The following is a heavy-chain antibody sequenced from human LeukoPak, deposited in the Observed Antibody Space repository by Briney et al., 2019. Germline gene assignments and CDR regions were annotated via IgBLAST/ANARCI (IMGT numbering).Heavy chain of an antibody. J-gene: IGHJ5*02. CDR2: INPNSLIP. CDR3: ARVKPVPTVSFDP. CDR1: GYTLSDYD. Sequence: GASVKVSCKASGYTLSDYDINWVRQAPGRGLEYMGWINPNSLIPGYARKFRGRVTLTMDTSIRTAYMELSGLTYDDTAIYYCARVKPVPTVSFDPWGQGTLVTVSS. D-gene: IGHD4-17*01. V-gene: IGHV1-8*01.